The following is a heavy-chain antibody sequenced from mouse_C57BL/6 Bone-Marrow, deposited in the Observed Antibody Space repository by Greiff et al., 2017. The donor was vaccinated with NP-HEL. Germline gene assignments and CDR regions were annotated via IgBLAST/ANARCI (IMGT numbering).Heavy chain of an antibody. Sequence: QVQLQQPGTELVKPGASVKLSCKASGYTFTSYWMHWVKQRPGQGLEWIGNINPSNGGTNYNEMFTSKATLTVDKSSSTAYMQLRSLTSEDSAVYNCEREAGDDYTRFAYWGQGTLVTVSA. D-gene: IGHD2-4*01. J-gene: IGHJ3*01. CDR2: INPSNGGT. CDR1: GYTFTSYW. CDR3: EREAGDDYTRFAY. V-gene: IGHV1-53*01.